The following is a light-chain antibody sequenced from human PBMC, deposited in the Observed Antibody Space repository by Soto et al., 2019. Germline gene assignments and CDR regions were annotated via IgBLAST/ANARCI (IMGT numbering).Light chain of an antibody. CDR2: GAS. CDR1: QSIGINY. CDR3: QQYVSLPIT. V-gene: IGKV3-20*01. J-gene: IGKJ5*01. Sequence: EIVLTQSPATLSVSPGERATLSCRVSQSIGINYLAWYQQKPGQAPRLLIYGASTRATGIPDRFSGSGSGTDFTLTINRVAPEDFAVYYCQQYVSLPITFGQGTRLEIK.